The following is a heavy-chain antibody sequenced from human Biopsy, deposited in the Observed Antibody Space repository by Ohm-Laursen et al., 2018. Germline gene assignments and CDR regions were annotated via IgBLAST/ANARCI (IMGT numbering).Heavy chain of an antibody. J-gene: IGHJ4*02. CDR2: INQAGTT. Sequence: SGTLSLTCAVFGKTFSDYQWSWIRQPPGKGLEWIGKINQAGTTNYNPSLKSRVSISADASKYEFSLRFTSVTAADTAVYLCCNEVHGRDYWGLGAQVTVSS. CDR3: CNEVHGRDY. CDR1: GKTFSDYQ. V-gene: IGHV4-34*08. D-gene: IGHD2/OR15-2a*01.